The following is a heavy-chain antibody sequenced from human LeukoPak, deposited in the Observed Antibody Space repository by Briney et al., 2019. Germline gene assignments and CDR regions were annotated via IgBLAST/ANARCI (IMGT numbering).Heavy chain of an antibody. Sequence: GGSLRLSCAASGFTFSSYGMHWVRQAPGKGLEWVAVIWYDGSNKYYADSVKGRFTISRDNSKNTLYLQMNSLRAEDTALYYCARDRGTGTTDFDYWGQGTLVTVSS. J-gene: IGHJ4*02. CDR3: ARDRGTGTTDFDY. CDR1: GFTFSSYG. V-gene: IGHV3-33*01. D-gene: IGHD1-7*01. CDR2: IWYDGSNK.